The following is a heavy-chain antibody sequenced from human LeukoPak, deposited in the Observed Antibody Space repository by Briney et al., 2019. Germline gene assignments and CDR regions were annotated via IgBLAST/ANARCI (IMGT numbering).Heavy chain of an antibody. V-gene: IGHV4-34*01. CDR2: INHSGST. CDR3: ARDRGGWYLIDY. Sequence: KPSETLSLTCAVYGGSFSGYYWSWIRQPPGKGLEWIGEINHSGSTNYNPSLKSRVTISVDTSKNQFSLKLSSVTAADTAVYYCARDRGGWYLIDYWGQGTLVTVSS. J-gene: IGHJ4*02. D-gene: IGHD6-19*01. CDR1: GGSFSGYY.